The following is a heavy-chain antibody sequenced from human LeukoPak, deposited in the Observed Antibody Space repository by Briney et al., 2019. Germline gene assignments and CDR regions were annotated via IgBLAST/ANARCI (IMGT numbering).Heavy chain of an antibody. CDR1: GGTFSSYA. D-gene: IGHD1-7*01. CDR2: IIPIFGTA. V-gene: IGHV1-69*13. J-gene: IGHJ3*02. Sequence: GASVKVSCKASGGTFSSYAISWVRQAPGQGLEWMGGIIPIFGTANYAQKFQGRVTITADESTSTAYMELRSLRSDDTAVYYCARYGGITGTNGAFDIWGQGTMVTVSS. CDR3: ARYGGITGTNGAFDI.